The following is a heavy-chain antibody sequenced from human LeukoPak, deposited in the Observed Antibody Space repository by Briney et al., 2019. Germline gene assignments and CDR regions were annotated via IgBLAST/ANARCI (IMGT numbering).Heavy chain of an antibody. CDR1: GYTFTGYY. CDR2: MNPNSGNT. Sequence: ASVKVSCKASGYTFTGYYMHWVRQAPGQGLEWMGWMNPNSGNTGYAQKFQGRVTMTRNTSISTAYMELSSLRSEDTAVYYCARGSGYYGSGRVRYYYYMDVWGKGTTVTISS. D-gene: IGHD3-10*01. CDR3: ARGSGYYGSGRVRYYYYMDV. J-gene: IGHJ6*03. V-gene: IGHV1-8*02.